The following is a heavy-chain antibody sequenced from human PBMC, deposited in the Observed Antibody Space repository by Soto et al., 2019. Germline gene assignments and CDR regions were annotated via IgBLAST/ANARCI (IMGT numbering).Heavy chain of an antibody. CDR1: GYSFTSYW. CDR2: IYPGDSDT. CDR3: ARLKAKDYYYYCMDV. D-gene: IGHD5-12*01. V-gene: IGHV5-51*01. Sequence: PGESLKISCQGSGYSFTSYWIGWVRQMPGKGLEWMGIIYPGDSDTRYSPSFQGQVTISADKSISTAYLQWSSLKASDTAMYYCARLKAKDYYYYCMDVWGKGTTVTVSS. J-gene: IGHJ6*03.